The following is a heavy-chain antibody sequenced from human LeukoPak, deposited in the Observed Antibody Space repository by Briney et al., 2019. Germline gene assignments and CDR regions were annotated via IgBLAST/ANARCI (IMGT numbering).Heavy chain of an antibody. J-gene: IGHJ6*03. CDR3: ARVAIGCSSTSCYLDYYYYMDV. CDR1: GFTFSSYW. D-gene: IGHD2-2*01. V-gene: IGHV3-74*01. Sequence: GGSLRLSCAASGFTFSSYWMHWVRQAPGKGLVWVSRINSDGSSTRYADSVKGRFTISRDSAKNTLFLQMNSLRAEDTGVYFCARVAIGCSSTSCYLDYYYYMDVWGKGTTVTVSS. CDR2: INSDGSST.